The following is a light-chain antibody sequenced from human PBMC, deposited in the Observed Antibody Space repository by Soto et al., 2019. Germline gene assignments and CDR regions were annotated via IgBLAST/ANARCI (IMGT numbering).Light chain of an antibody. J-gene: IGKJ4*01. CDR2: GAS. CDR1: QDIRTL. Sequence: DVQMTQSPSSLSASVGDKVTITGRARQDIRTLLAGYQQSPGNVPKVMIYGASTLQSGVPSRFSGSVSGTDFTLTISSLQPEDVATYYCHNYNSAHPAGAFGGPTKVHLK. V-gene: IGKV1-27*01. CDR3: HNYNSAHPAGA.